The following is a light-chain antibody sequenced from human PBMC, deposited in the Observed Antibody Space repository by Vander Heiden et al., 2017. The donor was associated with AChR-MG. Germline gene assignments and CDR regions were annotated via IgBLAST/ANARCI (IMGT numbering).Light chain of an antibody. CDR3: QQYNQWPRAT. V-gene: IGKV3-15*01. CDR2: GAS. J-gene: IGKJ2*01. CDR1: QDVRGN. Sequence: DIVLTQSPVTLSVSPGERGTLSCRASQDVRGNLAWYQQKPGQAPRLLFYGASVRATGVPARFSATGSGRDFTLTISSLLSEDFAVYYCQQYNQWPRATFAHGAKVEI.